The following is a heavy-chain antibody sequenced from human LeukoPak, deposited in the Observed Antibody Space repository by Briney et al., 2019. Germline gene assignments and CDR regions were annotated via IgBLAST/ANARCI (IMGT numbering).Heavy chain of an antibody. CDR1: GYTFTGYY. D-gene: IGHD6-19*01. V-gene: IGHV1-2*02. CDR2: INPNSGGT. Sequence: ASVKVSSKASGYTFTGYYMHWVRQAPGQGLEWMGWINPNSGGTNYAQKFQGRVTMTRDTSISTAYMELSRLRSDDTAVYYCARDLVAVAGTPLWYFDYWGQGTLVTVSS. CDR3: ARDLVAVAGTPLWYFDY. J-gene: IGHJ4*02.